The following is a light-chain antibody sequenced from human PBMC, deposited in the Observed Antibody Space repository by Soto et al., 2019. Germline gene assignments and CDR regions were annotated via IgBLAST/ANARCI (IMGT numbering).Light chain of an antibody. CDR1: KLGDKY. Sequence: SYELTQPPSVSVSPGQTASITCSGDKLGDKYACWYQQKPGQSPVLVIYQDNKRPSGIPERFSGSNSGNTVTLTISGTQAVDEADYYCQAWDSSLVIFGGGTKLTVL. CDR3: QAWDSSLVI. CDR2: QDN. V-gene: IGLV3-1*01. J-gene: IGLJ2*01.